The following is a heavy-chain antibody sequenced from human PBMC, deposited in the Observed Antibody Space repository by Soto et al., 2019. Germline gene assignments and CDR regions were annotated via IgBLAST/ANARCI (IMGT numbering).Heavy chain of an antibody. D-gene: IGHD3-9*01. J-gene: IGHJ4*02. CDR2: ANHSGSS. CDR1: GGSFSGYY. CDR3: ARGNIRGHGYFDWLPLPYFDY. Sequence: PSETLSLTCAVYGGSFSGYYWSWIRQPPGGGLEWIGEANHSGSSNYSPSLKSRVTMSVDTSKNQFSLRVNSVTAADTAVYYCARGNIRGHGYFDWLPLPYFDYWGQGTPVTVSS. V-gene: IGHV4-34*01.